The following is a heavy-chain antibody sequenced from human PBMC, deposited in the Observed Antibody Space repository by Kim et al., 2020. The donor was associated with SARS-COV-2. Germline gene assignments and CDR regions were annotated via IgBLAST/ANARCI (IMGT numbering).Heavy chain of an antibody. CDR2: INHSGST. J-gene: IGHJ5*02. V-gene: IGHV4-34*01. D-gene: IGHD6-13*01. CDR1: GGSFSGYY. Sequence: SETLSLTCAVYGGSFSGYYWSWIRQPPGKGLEWIGEINHSGSTNYNPSLKSRVTISVDTSKNQFSLKLSSVTAADTAVYYCARAPRSSPLNWFDPWGQGTLVTVSS. CDR3: ARAPRSSPLNWFDP.